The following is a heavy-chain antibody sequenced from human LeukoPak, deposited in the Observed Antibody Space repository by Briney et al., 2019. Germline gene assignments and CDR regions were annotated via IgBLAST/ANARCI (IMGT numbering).Heavy chain of an antibody. CDR3: AREGKDDFLSGYYYLDY. CDR2: ITSSSTYL. D-gene: IGHD3-3*01. V-gene: IGHV3-21*01. CDR1: GFTLTTYT. Sequence: GGSLRLSCAASGFTLTTYTMSWVRQTPGKGLEWVSSITSSSTYLYYTDSVKGRFTISRDNAKNALYLQMNSLRAEDTAVYYCAREGKDDFLSGYYYLDYWGQGTLVTVSS. J-gene: IGHJ4*02.